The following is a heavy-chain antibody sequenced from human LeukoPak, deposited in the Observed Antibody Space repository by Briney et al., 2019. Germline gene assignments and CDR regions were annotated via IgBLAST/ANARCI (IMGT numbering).Heavy chain of an antibody. CDR1: GFTFRDYA. CDR3: TRDFDWFRNPYDC. CDR2: ISSSSNYV. V-gene: IGHV3-21*01. J-gene: IGHJ4*02. D-gene: IGHD3-9*01. Sequence: GGALRLSCVASGFTFRDYAMKWVPQAPGKGLEGVSAISSSSNYVYYAASVQGRFTISRDNTKNSLYLQMHSPRAEDTAVYYCTRDFDWFRNPYDCWGQGALVTVSS.